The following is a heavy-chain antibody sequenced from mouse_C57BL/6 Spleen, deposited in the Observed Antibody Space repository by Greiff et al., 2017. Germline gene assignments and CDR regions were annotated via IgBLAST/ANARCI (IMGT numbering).Heavy chain of an antibody. CDR3: AREGDDYDAGAWFAY. V-gene: IGHV3-6*01. D-gene: IGHD2-4*01. CDR1: GYSITSGYY. J-gene: IGHJ3*01. CDR2: ISYDGSN. Sequence: ESGPGLVKPSQSLSLTCSVTGYSITSGYYWKWIRQCPGNKLEWMGYISYDGSNNYNPSLKNPISITRDTSKNQFFLKLNSVTTEDTATYYCAREGDDYDAGAWFAYWGQGTLVTVSA.